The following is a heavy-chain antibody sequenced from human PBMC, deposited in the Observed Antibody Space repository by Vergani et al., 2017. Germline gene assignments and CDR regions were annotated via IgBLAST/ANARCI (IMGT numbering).Heavy chain of an antibody. CDR2: IRSKANSYAT. V-gene: IGHV3-73*01. J-gene: IGHJ4*02. CDR3: TRIGYCSGGSCYPSY. Sequence: EVQLVESGGGLVKPGGSLKLSCAASGFTFSGSAMHWVRQASGKGLEWVGRIRSKANSYATAYAASVKGRFTISRDDSKNTAYLQMNSLKTEDTAVYYCTRIGYCSGGSCYPSYWGQGTLVTVSS. D-gene: IGHD2-15*01. CDR1: GFTFSGSA.